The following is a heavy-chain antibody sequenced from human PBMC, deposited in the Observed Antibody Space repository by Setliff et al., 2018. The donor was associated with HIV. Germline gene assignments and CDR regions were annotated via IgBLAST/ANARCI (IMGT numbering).Heavy chain of an antibody. D-gene: IGHD1-26*01. J-gene: IGHJ6*03. Sequence: SETLSLTCTVSGGSISSGSYYWSWIRQPAGKGLEWIGHIYTSGSTNYNPSLKSRVTISVDTSKNQFSLKLTSVAAADTAVYYCARVSSGTYYSEFYYYMDVWGKGTTVTVS. CDR3: ARVSSGTYYSEFYYYMDV. CDR2: IYTSGST. V-gene: IGHV4-61*09. CDR1: GGSISSGSYY.